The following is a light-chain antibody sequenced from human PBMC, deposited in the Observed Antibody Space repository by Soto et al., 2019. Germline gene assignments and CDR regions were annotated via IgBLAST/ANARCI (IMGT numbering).Light chain of an antibody. Sequence: EIVLTQPPASLSLSPGERATLSCRASQSVSSYLAWYQQKPGQAPRLLIYDASNRATGIPARFSGSGSGTDLSLTISSLEPEDVAVYYCQQRSNWRSTFGQGTKLE. J-gene: IGKJ2*01. CDR1: QSVSSY. CDR2: DAS. CDR3: QQRSNWRST. V-gene: IGKV3-11*01.